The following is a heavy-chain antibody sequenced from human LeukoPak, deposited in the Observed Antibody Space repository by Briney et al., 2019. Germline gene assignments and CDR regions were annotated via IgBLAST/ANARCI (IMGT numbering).Heavy chain of an antibody. CDR3: AILEWPRYYYYMDV. V-gene: IGHV3-21*01. J-gene: IGHJ6*03. CDR2: ISSSSSYI. D-gene: IGHD3-3*01. CDR1: GFTFSSYS. Sequence: GGSLRLSCAASGFTFSSYSMNWVRQAPGKGLEWVSSISSSSSYIYYADSVKGRFTISRDNAKNSLYLQMNSLRAENTAVYYCAILEWPRYYYYMDVWGKGTAVTVSS.